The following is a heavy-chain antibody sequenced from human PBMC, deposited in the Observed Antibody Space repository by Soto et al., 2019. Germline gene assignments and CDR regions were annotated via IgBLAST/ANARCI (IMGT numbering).Heavy chain of an antibody. V-gene: IGHV1-3*04. CDR3: VRDISGGSTPVGMDV. CDR1: GYGFTTYA. D-gene: IGHD2-15*01. J-gene: IGHJ6*02. Sequence: QVQLVQSGAEVKTPGASVKVSCKASGYGFTTYAMHWVRQAPGQRLEWMGWINTGNGNTKYSQKFQGRVTITRDTAATIAYMEVSSLRSEDTAVYYCVRDISGGSTPVGMDVWGQGTTVTVSS. CDR2: INTGNGNT.